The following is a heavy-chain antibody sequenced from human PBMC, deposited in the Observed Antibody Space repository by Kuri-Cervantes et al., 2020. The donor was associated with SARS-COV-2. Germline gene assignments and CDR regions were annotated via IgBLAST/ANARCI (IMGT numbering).Heavy chain of an antibody. D-gene: IGHD1-26*01. J-gene: IGHJ4*02. CDR1: GGSISSYY. Sequence: LRLSCTVSGGSISSYYWSWIRQPPGKGLEWIGYFYYSGITNYNPSLKNRVTMSVDTSKNQFSLNLSSVTAADTAVYYCARDNILFSGSGFDYWGQGTLVTVSS. CDR3: ARDNILFSGSGFDY. V-gene: IGHV4-59*01. CDR2: FYYSGIT.